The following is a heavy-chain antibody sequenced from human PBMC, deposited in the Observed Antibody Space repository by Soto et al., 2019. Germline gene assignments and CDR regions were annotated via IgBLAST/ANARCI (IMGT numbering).Heavy chain of an antibody. CDR1: GGSISSAAYY. V-gene: IGHV4-31*03. D-gene: IGHD3-16*01. J-gene: IGHJ6*02. CDR3: ARDGRLPVDLGGYYYYGLDV. Sequence: SETLSLTCTVSGGSISSAAYYWSWIRQQQGKGLEWIGCIYHSGTTYYNPSLQSRLTMSVDTSKNQFSLNLNSVTAADTAVYYCARDGRLPVDLGGYYYYGLDVWGQGTAVTVSS. CDR2: IYHSGTT.